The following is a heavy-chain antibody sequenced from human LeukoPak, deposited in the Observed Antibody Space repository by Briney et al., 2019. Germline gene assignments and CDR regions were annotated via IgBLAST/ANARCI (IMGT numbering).Heavy chain of an antibody. CDR1: GFTFSRYG. CDR3: ARDGNCSSTSCVYYYYGMDV. J-gene: IGHJ6*02. Sequence: GGSLRLSCAASGFTFSRYGMHWVRQAPGKGPEWVAVIWYDGSNKYYADSVKGRFTISRDNSKNTLYLQMNSLRAEDTAVYYCARDGNCSSTSCVYYYYGMDVWGQGTTVTVSS. CDR2: IWYDGSNK. V-gene: IGHV3-33*01. D-gene: IGHD2-2*01.